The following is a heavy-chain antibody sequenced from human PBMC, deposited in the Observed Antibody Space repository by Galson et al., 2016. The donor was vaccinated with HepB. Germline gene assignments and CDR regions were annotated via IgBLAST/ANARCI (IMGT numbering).Heavy chain of an antibody. D-gene: IGHD1-1*01. Sequence: SLRLSCAGSRFTFTTGAMSWVRQAPGKGLEWVSAISGRGDSTFYADSVKGRFTVSRDNSKNTLYLQMNTLRADDTAVYYCANQGVVGQLAYFDYWGQGALVTVSS. CDR2: ISGRGDST. V-gene: IGHV3-23*01. CDR1: RFTFTTGA. CDR3: ANQGVVGQLAYFDY. J-gene: IGHJ4*02.